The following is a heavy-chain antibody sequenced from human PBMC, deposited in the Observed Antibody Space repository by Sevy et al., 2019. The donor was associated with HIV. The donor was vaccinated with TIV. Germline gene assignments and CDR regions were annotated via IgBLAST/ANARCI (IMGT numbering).Heavy chain of an antibody. V-gene: IGHV3-30-3*01. J-gene: IGHJ4*02. CDR3: ARLPGGSGGSCYPNCFDY. Sequence: GGSLRLSCAASGFTFSSYAMHWVRQAPGKGLEWVAVISYDGSNKYYADSVKGRFTISRDNSKNTRYLQMNSLRAEDTAVYYCARLPGGSGGSCYPNCFDYWGQGTLVTVSS. CDR2: ISYDGSNK. CDR1: GFTFSSYA. D-gene: IGHD2-15*01.